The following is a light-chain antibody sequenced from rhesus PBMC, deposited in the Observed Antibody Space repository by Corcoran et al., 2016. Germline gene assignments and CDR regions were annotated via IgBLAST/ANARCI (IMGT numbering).Light chain of an antibody. CDR3: QQYNSLPRT. CDR2: SAK. Sequence: DIQMTQSPSSLSASVGDRVTITCRASQGISNYLNWYQQKPGKAPNLLIYSAKRLEIGVPSRFSGSGSWTECTLTISSLQPEDFATDYCQQYNSLPRTFGQGTKVEIK. V-gene: IGKV1-32*01. J-gene: IGKJ1*01. CDR1: QGISNY.